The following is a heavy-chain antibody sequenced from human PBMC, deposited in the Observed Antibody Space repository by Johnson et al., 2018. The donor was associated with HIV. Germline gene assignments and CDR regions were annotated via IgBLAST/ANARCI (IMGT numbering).Heavy chain of an antibody. Sequence: VQLVESGGGLVQPGGSLRLSCAASGFTFSSYWMSWVRQAPGKGLEWVANIKQDGSEKYYVDSVKGRFTISRDNAKNSLYLQMNSLRAEDTAVYYCAKDLSGYSYGYGAFDIWGQGTMVTVSS. CDR3: AKDLSGYSYGYGAFDI. J-gene: IGHJ3*02. CDR2: IKQDGSEK. V-gene: IGHV3-7*05. D-gene: IGHD5-18*01. CDR1: GFTFSSYW.